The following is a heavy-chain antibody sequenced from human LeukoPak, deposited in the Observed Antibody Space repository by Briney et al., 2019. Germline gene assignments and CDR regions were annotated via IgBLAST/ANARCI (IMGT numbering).Heavy chain of an antibody. CDR3: AKASFDSSGWSYY. V-gene: IGHV3-23*01. D-gene: IGHD6-19*01. Sequence: GGSLRLSCATSGFTFSSYTMTWVRQAPGKGLEWVSTIIGSGGRTYNTDSVKGRFTIPRDNSKNTLYLQMNSLRAEDTAVYYCAKASFDSSGWSYYWGQGTLVTVSS. CDR1: GFTFSSYT. CDR2: IIGSGGRT. J-gene: IGHJ4*02.